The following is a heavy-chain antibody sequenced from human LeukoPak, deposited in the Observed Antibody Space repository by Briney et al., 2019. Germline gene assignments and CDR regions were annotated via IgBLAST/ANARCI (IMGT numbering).Heavy chain of an antibody. V-gene: IGHV4-38-2*02. CDR1: GYSISSGYY. CDR3: ARPRVRPTTNWFDT. D-gene: IGHD1-26*01. Sequence: SETLSLTCTVSGYSISSGYYWGWIRQPPGKGLEWIGSIYHSGSTYYNPSLKTRVTISVDTSNKHFSLRLNSVTAADTAVYYCARPRVRPTTNWFDTWGQGTLVTVSS. J-gene: IGHJ5*02. CDR2: IYHSGST.